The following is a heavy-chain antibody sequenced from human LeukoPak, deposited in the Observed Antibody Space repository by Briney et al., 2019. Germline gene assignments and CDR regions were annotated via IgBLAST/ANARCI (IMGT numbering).Heavy chain of an antibody. J-gene: IGHJ4*02. D-gene: IGHD7-27*01. CDR1: GFTFSDYY. Sequence: GSLRLSCAASGFTFSDYYMSWIRQAPGKGLEWIGEINHSGSTNYNPSLKSRVTISVDTSKNQFSLKLSSVTAADTAVYYCARGTGDLRYWGQGTLVTVSS. V-gene: IGHV4-34*01. CDR2: INHSGST. CDR3: ARGTGDLRY.